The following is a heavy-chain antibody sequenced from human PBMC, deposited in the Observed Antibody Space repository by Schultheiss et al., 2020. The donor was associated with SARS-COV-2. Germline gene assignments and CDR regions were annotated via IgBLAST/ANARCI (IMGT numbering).Heavy chain of an antibody. J-gene: IGHJ4*02. CDR2: INHSGST. D-gene: IGHD7-27*01. Sequence: SETLSLTCAVYGGSFSGYYWSLIRQPPGKGLEWIGEINHSGSTNYNPSLKSRVTISVDTSKNQFSLKLSSVTAADTATYYCARCRQGLGIDYWGQGTLVTVSS. V-gene: IGHV4-34*01. CDR1: GGSFSGYY. CDR3: ARCRQGLGIDY.